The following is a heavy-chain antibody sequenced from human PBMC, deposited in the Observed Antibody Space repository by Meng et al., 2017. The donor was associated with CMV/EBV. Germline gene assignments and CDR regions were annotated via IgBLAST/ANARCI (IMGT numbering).Heavy chain of an antibody. Sequence: ASVKVSCKASGYTFTSYGISWVRQAPGQGLEWMGWISAYNGNTNYAQKLQGRVTMTTDTSTSTAYMELRSLRSDDTAVYYCARDESWEDFGVVIPLGSWGQGTLVTVSS. D-gene: IGHD3-3*01. CDR3: ARDESWEDFGVVIPLGS. CDR1: GYTFTSYG. CDR2: ISAYNGNT. V-gene: IGHV1-18*01. J-gene: IGHJ4*02.